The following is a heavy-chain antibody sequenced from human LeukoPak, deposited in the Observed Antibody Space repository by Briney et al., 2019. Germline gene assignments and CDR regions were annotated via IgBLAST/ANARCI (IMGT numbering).Heavy chain of an antibody. CDR1: GFTFSSYG. CDR2: IRYDGSNK. D-gene: IGHD2-21*02. J-gene: IGHJ4*02. CDR3: ARDVGGGDTFDY. V-gene: IGHV3-30*02. Sequence: GGSLRLSCAASGFTFSSYGMHWVRQAPGKGLEWVAFIRYDGSNKYYADSVKGRFTISRDNSKNTLYLQMNSLRAEDTAVYFCARDVGGGDTFDYWGQGTLVTVSS.